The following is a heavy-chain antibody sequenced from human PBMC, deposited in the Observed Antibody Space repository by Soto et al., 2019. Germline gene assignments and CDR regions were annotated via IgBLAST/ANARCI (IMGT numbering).Heavy chain of an antibody. CDR3: ARDPVAYCGGDCYSEYFQH. CDR1: GYTFTPYA. D-gene: IGHD2-21*02. Sequence: QVQLVQSGAEVKKTGASVKVSCKASGYTFTPYAMHWVRQAPGQRLEWMGWINAGNGNTKYSQKFQDRVTITRDTSATTAYMELSSLRFDDTAVYYCARDPVAYCGGDCYSEYFQHWGQGTLVTVSS. CDR2: INAGNGNT. J-gene: IGHJ1*01. V-gene: IGHV1-3*01.